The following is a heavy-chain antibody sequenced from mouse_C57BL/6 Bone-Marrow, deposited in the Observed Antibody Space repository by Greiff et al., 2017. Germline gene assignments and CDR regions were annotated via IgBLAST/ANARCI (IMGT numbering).Heavy chain of an antibody. CDR3: ARPYYSNYWYFDV. V-gene: IGHV1-55*01. J-gene: IGHJ1*03. CDR1: GYTFTSYW. CDR2: IYPGSGST. D-gene: IGHD2-5*01. Sequence: QVQLKQPGAELVKPGASVKMSCKASGYTFTSYWITWVKQRPGQGLEWIGDIYPGSGSTNYNEKFKSKATLTVDTSSSTAYMQLSILTPEDSAVYYCARPYYSNYWYFDVWGTGTTVTVSS.